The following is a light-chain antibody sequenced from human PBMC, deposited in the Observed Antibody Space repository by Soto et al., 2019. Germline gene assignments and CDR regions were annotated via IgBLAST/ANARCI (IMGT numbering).Light chain of an antibody. CDR1: SGSIASNY. V-gene: IGLV6-57*02. CDR2: EDN. Sequence: NFMLTQRHSVSESPGKTVTISCTGSSGSIASNYVQWYQQRPGSAPTTVIYEDNQRPSGVPDRFSGSIDSSSNSASLTISGLKTEDEAAYYCQSYDSSNQDVVFGGGTKLTVL. J-gene: IGLJ2*01. CDR3: QSYDSSNQDVV.